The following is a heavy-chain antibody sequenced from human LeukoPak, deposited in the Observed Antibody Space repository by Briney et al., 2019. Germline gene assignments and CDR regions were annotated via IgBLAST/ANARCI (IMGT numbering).Heavy chain of an antibody. CDR3: ARAIAARDY. D-gene: IGHD6-6*01. Sequence: ASVKVSCKASGYTFTAYYMQWVRQAPGQGLEWMGWISAYNGNTNYAQKLQGRVTMTTDTSTSTAYMELRSLRSDDTAVYYCARAIAARDYWGQGTLVTVSS. CDR2: ISAYNGNT. CDR1: GYTFTAYY. V-gene: IGHV1-18*04. J-gene: IGHJ4*02.